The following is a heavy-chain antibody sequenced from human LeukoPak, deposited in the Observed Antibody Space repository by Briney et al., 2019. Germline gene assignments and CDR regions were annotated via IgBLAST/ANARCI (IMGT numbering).Heavy chain of an antibody. D-gene: IGHD1-26*01. CDR2: IYNSGST. Sequence: SETLSLTCTDSGGSISSYYWSWIRQPPGKGLEWIGYIYNSGSTKYNPSLKSRATISIDTSKKQFSLKLSSVTAADTAVYYCARAAYSGSYHSDYWGQGTLVTVSS. CDR3: ARAAYSGSYHSDY. J-gene: IGHJ4*02. CDR1: GGSISSYY. V-gene: IGHV4-59*01.